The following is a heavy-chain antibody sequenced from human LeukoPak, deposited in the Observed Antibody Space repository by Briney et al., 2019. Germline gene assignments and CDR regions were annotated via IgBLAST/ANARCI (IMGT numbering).Heavy chain of an antibody. CDR3: AIDYGDYDGNYYYGMDV. CDR1: GGSISSGDYY. D-gene: IGHD4-17*01. Sequence: SQTLSLTCTVSGGSISSGDYYWRWIRQPPGKGLEWIGYIYYSGSTYYNPSLKSRVTISVDTSKNQFSLKLSSVTAADTAVYYCAIDYGDYDGNYYYGMDVWGQGTTVTVSS. J-gene: IGHJ6*02. V-gene: IGHV4-30-4*01. CDR2: IYYSGST.